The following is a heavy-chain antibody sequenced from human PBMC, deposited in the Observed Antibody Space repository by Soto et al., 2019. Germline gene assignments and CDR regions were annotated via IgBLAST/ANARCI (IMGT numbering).Heavy chain of an antibody. Sequence: GESLKISCKGSGYSFTSYWISWVRQMPGKGLEWMGRIDPSDSYTNYSPSFQGHVTISRDNSKNTLYVQMNSLRAGETAVYYCARGRGQCNGGTCYFDYWGQGTLVTV. CDR1: GYSFTSYW. D-gene: IGHD2-15*01. CDR2: IDPSDSYT. CDR3: ARGRGQCNGGTCYFDY. J-gene: IGHJ4*02. V-gene: IGHV5-10-1*01.